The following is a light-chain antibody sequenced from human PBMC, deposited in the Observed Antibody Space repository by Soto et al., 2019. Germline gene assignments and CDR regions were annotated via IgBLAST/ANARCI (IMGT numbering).Light chain of an antibody. J-gene: IGKJ5*01. CDR3: QQYNTYSIT. CDR2: GTS. Sequence: EIVMTQSPVTLSVSPGERATLSCRASQNISRSLAWYQQKPGQGPSLLIYGTSTRASGIPARFSGSGSGTEVTLTISSLQPDDFATYYCQQYNTYSITFGQGTRLEIK. V-gene: IGKV3-15*01. CDR1: QNISRS.